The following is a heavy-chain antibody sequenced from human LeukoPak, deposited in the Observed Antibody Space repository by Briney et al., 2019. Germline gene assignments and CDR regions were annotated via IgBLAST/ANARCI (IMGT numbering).Heavy chain of an antibody. CDR2: IRYDGTHE. J-gene: IGHJ1*01. CDR1: GFIFSSYG. Sequence: GGSLRLSCAASGFIFSSYGMHWVRQAPGKGLEWVSFIRYDGTHESYGDSVKGRFTISRDNSKNTLYLQMNSLRAEDTAVYYCASRGSYLAHWGQGTLVTVSS. V-gene: IGHV3-30*02. CDR3: ASRGSYLAH. D-gene: IGHD1-26*01.